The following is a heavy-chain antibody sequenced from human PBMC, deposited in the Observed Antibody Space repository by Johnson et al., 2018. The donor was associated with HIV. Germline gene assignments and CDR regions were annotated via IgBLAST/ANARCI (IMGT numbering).Heavy chain of an antibody. D-gene: IGHD2-21*01. CDR3: AKGLFPAAVSRRTGAPDAFEI. CDR2: IHYDGNNK. Sequence: QVQLVESGGGLVKPGGSLRLSCAASAFTFSSYAIHWVRQAPGKGLEWVAFIHYDGNNKYYADSVKGRFTISRDNSKNTLYLQMNSLRAEDTAVYYCAKGLFPAAVSRRTGAPDAFEIWGQGTMVTVSS. V-gene: IGHV3-30*02. CDR1: AFTFSSYA. J-gene: IGHJ3*02.